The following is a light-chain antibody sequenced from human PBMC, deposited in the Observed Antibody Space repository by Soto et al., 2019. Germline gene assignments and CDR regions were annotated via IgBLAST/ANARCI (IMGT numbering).Light chain of an antibody. CDR1: QSVRSN. CDR2: GAS. Sequence: EIPVTQSPATLSVSPGERATLSCRASQSVRSNLAWYQQKPGQAPRLVIYGASTRASGVPARFSGSGSGTEFTITISSVQSEDFAVYYCQQYDRWWTFGQGTKVEI. J-gene: IGKJ1*01. CDR3: QQYDRWWT. V-gene: IGKV3D-15*01.